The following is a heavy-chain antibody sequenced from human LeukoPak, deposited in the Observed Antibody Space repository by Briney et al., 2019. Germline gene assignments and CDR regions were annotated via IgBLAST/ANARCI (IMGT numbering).Heavy chain of an antibody. J-gene: IGHJ4*02. CDR3: ANLKQWLVSPFDY. Sequence: PGGSLRLSCAASGFTFSSYSMNWVRQAPGKGLEWVSSISSSSSYIYYADSVKGRFTISRDNSRNTLYLQMNSLRAEDTAVYYCANLKQWLVSPFDYWGQGTLVTVSS. V-gene: IGHV3-21*04. D-gene: IGHD6-19*01. CDR1: GFTFSSYS. CDR2: ISSSSSYI.